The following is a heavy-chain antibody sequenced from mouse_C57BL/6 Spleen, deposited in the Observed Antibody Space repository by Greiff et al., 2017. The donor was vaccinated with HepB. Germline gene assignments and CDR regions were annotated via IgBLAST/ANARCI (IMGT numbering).Heavy chain of an antibody. V-gene: IGHV1-52*01. Sequence: VQLQQPGAELVRPGSSVKLSCKASGYTFTSYWMHWVKQRPIQGLEWIGNIDPSDSETHYNQKFKDKATLTVDKSSSTAYMQLSSLTSEDSAVYYCARGGYGPGDYWGQGTTLTVSS. CDR1: GYTFTSYW. J-gene: IGHJ2*01. D-gene: IGHD2-10*02. CDR2: IDPSDSET. CDR3: ARGGYGPGDY.